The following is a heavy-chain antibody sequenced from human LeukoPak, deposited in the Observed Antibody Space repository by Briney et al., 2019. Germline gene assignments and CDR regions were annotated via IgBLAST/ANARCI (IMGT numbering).Heavy chain of an antibody. CDR1: GFTFSSYG. Sequence: GGSLRLSCAASGFTFSSYGMHWVRQAPGKGLEWVAFIRYDGSNKYYADSVKGRFTISRDNSKNTLYLQMNSLRAEDTVVYYCANKGRYCSSTSCLLIDYWGQGTLVTVSS. CDR2: IRYDGSNK. CDR3: ANKGRYCSSTSCLLIDY. D-gene: IGHD2-2*01. V-gene: IGHV3-30*02. J-gene: IGHJ4*02.